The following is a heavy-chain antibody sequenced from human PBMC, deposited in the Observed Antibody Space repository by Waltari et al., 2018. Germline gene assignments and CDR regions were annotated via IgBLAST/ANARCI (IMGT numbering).Heavy chain of an antibody. Sequence: QLQLQESGPGLVKPSETLSLTCTVSGGSISSSSYYWGWIRQPPGKGLEWIGSIYYSGSTYYNPSLKSRVTISVDKYKNQFSLKLSSVTAADTAVYYCARQALAYYYDSSGYPDYYYYYMDVWGKGTTVTVSS. CDR2: IYYSGST. J-gene: IGHJ6*03. CDR3: ARQALAYYYDSSGYPDYYYYYMDV. D-gene: IGHD3-22*01. CDR1: GGSISSSSYY. V-gene: IGHV4-39*01.